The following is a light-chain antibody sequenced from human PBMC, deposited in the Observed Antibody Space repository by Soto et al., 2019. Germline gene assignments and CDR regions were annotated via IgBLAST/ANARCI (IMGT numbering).Light chain of an antibody. CDR3: QQRSNWPWP. Sequence: EIVLTQSPRTLSLASVGRANLSFRASQSVSSYLAWYQQKPGQAPRLLIYDASNRATGIPARFSGSGSGTDFTLTISSLEPEDFAVYYCQQRSNWPWPFGQGTKVDI. CDR2: DAS. V-gene: IGKV3-11*01. J-gene: IGKJ1*01. CDR1: QSVSSY.